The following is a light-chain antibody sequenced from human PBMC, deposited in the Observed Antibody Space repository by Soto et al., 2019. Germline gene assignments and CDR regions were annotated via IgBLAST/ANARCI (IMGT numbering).Light chain of an antibody. J-gene: IGKJ4*01. V-gene: IGKV3-20*01. CDR1: QIFPSSY. CDR3: QHYDSSPT. CDR2: GAS. Sequence: EIVLTQSPGTLSLSPGERATLSCRASQIFPSSYLAWYQQTPGQAPRLLIYGASSRATGIPDRFGGSGSGTDFILTISRLEPEDFAVYYCQHYDSSPTFGGGTKVEIK.